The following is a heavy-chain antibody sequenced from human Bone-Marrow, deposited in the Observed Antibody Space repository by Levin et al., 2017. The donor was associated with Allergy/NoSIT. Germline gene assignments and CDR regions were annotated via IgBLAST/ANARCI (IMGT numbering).Heavy chain of an antibody. CDR2: IIPIFGTA. CDR3: ARSDCSSTSCYGVAAYYYYGMDV. Sequence: SVKVSCKASGGTFSSYAISWVRQAPGQGLEWMGGIIPIFGTANYAQKFQGRVTITADESTSTAYMELSSLRSEDTAVYYCARSDCSSTSCYGVAAYYYYGMDVWGQGTTVTVSS. V-gene: IGHV1-69*13. J-gene: IGHJ6*02. D-gene: IGHD2-2*01. CDR1: GGTFSSYA.